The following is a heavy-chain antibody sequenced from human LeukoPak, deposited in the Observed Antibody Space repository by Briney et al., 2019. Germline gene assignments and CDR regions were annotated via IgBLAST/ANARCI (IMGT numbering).Heavy chain of an antibody. V-gene: IGHV1-69*13. CDR1: GGTFSSYA. CDR3: ARAGVEMATISGHDNSYRFQH. D-gene: IGHD5-24*01. Sequence: SVKVSCKASGGTFSSYAISWVRQAPGQGLEWMGGIIPIFGTANYAQKFQGRVTITADESTSTAYMELSSLRSEDTAVYYCARAGVEMATISGHDNSYRFQHWGQGTLVTVSS. CDR2: IIPIFGTA. J-gene: IGHJ1*01.